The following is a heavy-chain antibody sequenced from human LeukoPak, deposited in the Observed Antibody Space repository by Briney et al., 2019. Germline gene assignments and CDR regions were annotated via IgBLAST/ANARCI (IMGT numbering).Heavy chain of an antibody. Sequence: PGGSLRLSCAASVFTFDDYAMHWVRQAPGKGLEWVSLISGDGNSTNYAGSVKGRFTISRDNIKNSLYLQMNSLRTEDTAFYYCATNFGAYYCDTSCYYDFWGQGTLVTVS. CDR1: VFTFDDYA. J-gene: IGHJ4*02. V-gene: IGHV3-43*02. CDR3: ATNFGAYYCDTSCYYDF. CDR2: ISGDGNST. D-gene: IGHD3-22*01.